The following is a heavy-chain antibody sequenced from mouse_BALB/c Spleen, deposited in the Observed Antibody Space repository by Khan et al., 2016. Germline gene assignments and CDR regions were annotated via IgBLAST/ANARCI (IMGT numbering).Heavy chain of an antibody. J-gene: IGHJ3*01. CDR2: IWGDGST. D-gene: IGHD2-4*01. Sequence: QVQLKQSGPGLVAPSQSLSITCTVSGFSITGFAVNWVRQPPGKGLEWLGVIWGDGSTDYDSALKSRLSISKDDSKSKDFLKMNSLQTDDTARYYCASYYDYDGGFAYWGQGTLVTVSA. CDR1: GFSITGFA. V-gene: IGHV2-6-7*01. CDR3: ASYYDYDGGFAY.